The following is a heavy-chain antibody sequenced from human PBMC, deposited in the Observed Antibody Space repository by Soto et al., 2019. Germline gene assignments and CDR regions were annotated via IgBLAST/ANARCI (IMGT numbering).Heavy chain of an antibody. Sequence: GGSLRLSCAASGFTFGNYWMNWVRQAPGKGLEWVANIKQDGSEKYYVDSVKGRFTISRDNAKNSLYLQMNSLRAEDTAVYYCARTQPLNAGPKPDYWGQGTLVTVSS. CDR1: GFTFGNYW. J-gene: IGHJ4*02. CDR2: IKQDGSEK. V-gene: IGHV3-7*03. D-gene: IGHD6-13*01. CDR3: ARTQPLNAGPKPDY.